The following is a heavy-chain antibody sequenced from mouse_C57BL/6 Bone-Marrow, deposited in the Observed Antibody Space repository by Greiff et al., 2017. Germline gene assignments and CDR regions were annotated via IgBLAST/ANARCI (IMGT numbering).Heavy chain of an antibody. D-gene: IGHD1-1*01. CDR3: ARRYYGSSAYWRFDV. V-gene: IGHV1-50*01. J-gene: IGHJ1*03. CDR1: GYTFTSYW. CDR2: IDPSDSYT. Sequence: VQLQQPGAELVKPGASVKLSCKASGYTFTSYWMQWVKQRPGQGLEWIGEIDPSDSYTNYNQKFKGKATLTVDTSSSTAYMQLSSLTSEDSAVYYCARRYYGSSAYWRFDVWGTGTTVTVSS.